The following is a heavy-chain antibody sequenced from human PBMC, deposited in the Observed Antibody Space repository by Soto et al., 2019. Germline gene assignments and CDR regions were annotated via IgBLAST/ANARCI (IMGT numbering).Heavy chain of an antibody. Sequence: GGSLRLSCAASGFIFKNYGFYWVRQAPGKGLEWVALIWYDGSNKYYADSVKGRFTISRDNSENTLYLQMNSPRVEDTAVYYCVRCGAGHGNGWPLDYWGQGTLVTVSS. CDR3: VRCGAGHGNGWPLDY. V-gene: IGHV3-33*07. CDR2: IWYDGSNK. D-gene: IGHD6-19*01. J-gene: IGHJ4*02. CDR1: GFIFKNYG.